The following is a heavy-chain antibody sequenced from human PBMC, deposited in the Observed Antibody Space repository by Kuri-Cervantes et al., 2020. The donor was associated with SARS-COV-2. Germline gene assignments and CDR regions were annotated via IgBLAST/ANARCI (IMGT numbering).Heavy chain of an antibody. J-gene: IGHJ5*02. D-gene: IGHD2-2*01. CDR3: ARSRVVPAANWFDP. Sequence: ASVNVSCKASGYTFTSYGISWVRQAPGQGLEWMGWISAYNGNTNYAQKLQGRVTMTTDTSTSTAYMELRSLRSDDTAVYYCARSRVVPAANWFDPWGQGTLVTVSS. CDR1: GYTFTSYG. CDR2: ISAYNGNT. V-gene: IGHV1-18*01.